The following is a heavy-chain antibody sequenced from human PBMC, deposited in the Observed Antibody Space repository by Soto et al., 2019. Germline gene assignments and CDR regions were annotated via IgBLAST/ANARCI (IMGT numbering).Heavy chain of an antibody. Sequence: QVQLVQSGAEVKNPGASVKVSCEASGYTFTTFGISWVRQAPGQGLEWLGWISTDNGDTNYAQSLQYRLTLTTDTSTSTAYMELMRLRSDDTAIYYFARDCRQYVLPDYCGQGTLVTVSS. V-gene: IGHV1-18*04. CDR3: ARDCRQYVLPDY. J-gene: IGHJ4*02. CDR2: ISTDNGDT. D-gene: IGHD3-16*01. CDR1: GYTFTTFG.